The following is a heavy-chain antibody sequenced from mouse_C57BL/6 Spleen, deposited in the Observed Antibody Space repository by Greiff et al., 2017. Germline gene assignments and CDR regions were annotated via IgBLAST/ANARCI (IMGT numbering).Heavy chain of an antibody. V-gene: IGHV1-72*01. J-gene: IGHJ4*01. CDR3: ARGGRVYSNYEDYAMDY. CDR1: GYTFTSYW. D-gene: IGHD2-5*01. Sequence: QVQLKQPGAELVKPGASVKLSCKASGYTFTSYWMHWVKQRPGRGLEWIGRIDPNSGGTKYNEKFKSKATLTVDKPSSTAYMQLSSLTSEDSAVYYCARGGRVYSNYEDYAMDYWGQGTSVTVSS. CDR2: IDPNSGGT.